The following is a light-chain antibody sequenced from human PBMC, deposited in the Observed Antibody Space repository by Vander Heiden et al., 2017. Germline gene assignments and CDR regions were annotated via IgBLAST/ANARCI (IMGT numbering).Light chain of an antibody. CDR1: QSVSSY. Sequence: EIVLTQSPATLSLSPGERATLSCTASQSVSSYLAWYQQKPGQAPSLLIYDAANRATGIPARFSGSGSGTDFTLTISSLEPEDFAVYYCQQRTNWPPFTFGPGTKVDI. CDR3: QQRTNWPPFT. J-gene: IGKJ3*01. CDR2: DAA. V-gene: IGKV3-11*01.